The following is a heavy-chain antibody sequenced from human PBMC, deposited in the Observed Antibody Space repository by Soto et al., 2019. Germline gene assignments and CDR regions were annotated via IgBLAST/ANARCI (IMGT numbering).Heavy chain of an antibody. J-gene: IGHJ4*02. CDR3: ARDTGYDSSGYWSYYFDY. CDR1: GYSFTSYW. CDR2: IYPGDSDT. D-gene: IGHD3-22*01. Sequence: GESLKISCQGSGYSFTSYWIGWVRQMPGKGLEWMGIIYPGDSDTRYSPSFQGQVTISADKSISTTYLQWSSLKASDTAVYYCARDTGYDSSGYWSYYFDYWGQGTLVTVSS. V-gene: IGHV5-51*01.